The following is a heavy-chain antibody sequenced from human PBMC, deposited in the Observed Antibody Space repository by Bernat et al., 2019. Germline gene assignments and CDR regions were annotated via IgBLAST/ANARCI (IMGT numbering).Heavy chain of an antibody. Sequence: QLQLQESGPGLVKPSETLSLTCTVSGISITRSSSYWGWIRQPPGKRLEWIGAIYYSGTTYYNPSLKSRVTMSVDASSSQFSLKVNALTAAGTAVYYCARRLRQSGNTPDYWGQGTLVTVSS. V-gene: IGHV4-39*01. CDR1: GISITRSSSY. D-gene: IGHD5-12*01. J-gene: IGHJ4*02. CDR3: ARRLRQSGNTPDY. CDR2: IYYSGTT.